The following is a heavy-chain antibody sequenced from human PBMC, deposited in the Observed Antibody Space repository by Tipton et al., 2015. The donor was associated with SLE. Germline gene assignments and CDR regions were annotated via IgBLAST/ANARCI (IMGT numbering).Heavy chain of an antibody. V-gene: IGHV3-7*01. CDR2: IKQDGSEK. CDR3: ARGSSSRGYDAFDI. Sequence: SLRLSCAASGFTFSSYWMSWVRQAPGKGLEWVANIKQDGSEKYYVDSVKGRFTISRDNAKNSLYLQMNSLRAEDTAVYYCARGSSSRGYDAFDIWGQGTMVTVSS. CDR1: GFTFSSYW. J-gene: IGHJ3*02. D-gene: IGHD6-6*01.